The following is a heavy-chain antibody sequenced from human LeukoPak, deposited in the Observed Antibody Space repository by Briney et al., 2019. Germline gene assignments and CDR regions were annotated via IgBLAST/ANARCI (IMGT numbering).Heavy chain of an antibody. CDR2: IYSSGST. D-gene: IGHD5-24*01. V-gene: IGHV4-39*07. CDR3: ARTNALRDGYNYFDY. J-gene: IGHJ4*02. Sequence: SETLSLTCSVSGASISSGSNYWGWIRQPPGRTLEWIGSIYSSGSTYYNPSLKSRVIIIIDTPKNHFSLTLSSVTAADTAVYYCARTNALRDGYNYFDYWGQGTLVTVSS. CDR1: GASISSGSNY.